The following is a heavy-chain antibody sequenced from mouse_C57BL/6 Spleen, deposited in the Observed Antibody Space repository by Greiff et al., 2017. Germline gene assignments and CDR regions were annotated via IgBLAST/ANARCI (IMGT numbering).Heavy chain of an antibody. V-gene: IGHV1-15*01. Sequence: QVQLQQSGAELVRPGASVTLSCKASGYTFTDYEMHWVKQTPVHGLEWIGAIDPETGGTAYNQKFKGKAILTADKSSSTAYMELRSLTSEDSAVYYCTRRRDYDGYFDVWGTGTTVTVSS. CDR1: GYTFTDYE. J-gene: IGHJ1*03. D-gene: IGHD2-4*01. CDR2: IDPETGGT. CDR3: TRRRDYDGYFDV.